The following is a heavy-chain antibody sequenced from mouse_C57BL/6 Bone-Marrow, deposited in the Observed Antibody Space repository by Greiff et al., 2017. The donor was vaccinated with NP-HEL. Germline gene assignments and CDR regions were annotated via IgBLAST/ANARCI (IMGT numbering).Heavy chain of an antibody. Sequence: VQLQQSGPVLVKPGASVKMSCKASGYTFTDYYMNWVKQSHGKSLEWIGVINPYNSGTSYNQKFKGKATLTVDKSSSTAYMELNSLTSEDSAVYYCARNGWLLRFAYWGQGTLVTVSA. J-gene: IGHJ3*01. D-gene: IGHD2-3*01. V-gene: IGHV1-19*01. CDR1: GYTFTDYY. CDR2: INPYNSGT. CDR3: ARNGWLLRFAY.